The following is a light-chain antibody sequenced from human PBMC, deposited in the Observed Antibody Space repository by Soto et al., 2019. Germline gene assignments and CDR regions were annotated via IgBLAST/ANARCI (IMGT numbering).Light chain of an antibody. V-gene: IGKV1-8*01. CDR3: QQYYSNPWT. CDR1: QGISSY. J-gene: IGKJ1*01. Sequence: AIRMTQSPSSFSASTGDRVTITCRASQGISSYLAWYQQKPGKAPKLLIYAASTLQSGVPSRFSGSGSGTYITLTISFLQSEDFATYYCQQYYSNPWTFGQGTKVEIK. CDR2: AAS.